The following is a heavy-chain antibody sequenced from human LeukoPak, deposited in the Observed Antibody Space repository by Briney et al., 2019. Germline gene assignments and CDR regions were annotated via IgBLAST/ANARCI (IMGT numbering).Heavy chain of an antibody. CDR3: ARDRGSAYYYYYYMDV. CDR2: IEQDGSEK. Sequence: GGSLRLSCAASGFTFSSYWMSWVRQAPGKGLEWVANIEQDGSEKYYVDSVKGRFTISRDNAKNSLYLQMNSLRAEDTAVYYCARDRGSAYYYYYYMDVWGKGTTVTVSS. CDR1: GFTFSSYW. J-gene: IGHJ6*03. V-gene: IGHV3-7*01. D-gene: IGHD6-19*01.